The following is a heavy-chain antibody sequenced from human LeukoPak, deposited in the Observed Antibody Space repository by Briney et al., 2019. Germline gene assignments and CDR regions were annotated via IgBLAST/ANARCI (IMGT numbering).Heavy chain of an antibody. CDR2: ISASGGST. CDR1: GFTFSSYA. Sequence: PGGSLRLSCAVSGFTFSSYAMSWVRQAPGKGLQWVSVISASGGSTYYADSVKGRFTISRDNSKNTLYLQMNSLRAEDTAVYYCARDRTTGDYWGQGTLVTVSS. J-gene: IGHJ4*02. V-gene: IGHV3-23*01. D-gene: IGHD2-2*01. CDR3: ARDRTTGDY.